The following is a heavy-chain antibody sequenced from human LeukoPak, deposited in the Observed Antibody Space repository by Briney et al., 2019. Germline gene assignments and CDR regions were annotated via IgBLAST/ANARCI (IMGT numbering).Heavy chain of an antibody. CDR1: GGTFSSYA. D-gene: IGHD1-7*01. CDR3: AGRHNWNYGGDY. J-gene: IGHJ4*02. V-gene: IGHV1-69*13. Sequence: GASVKVSCKASGGTFSSYAISWARQAPGQGLEWMGGIIPIFGTANYAQKFQGRVTITADESTSTAYMELSSLRSEDTAVYYCAGRHNWNYGGDYWGQGTLVTVSS. CDR2: IIPIFGTA.